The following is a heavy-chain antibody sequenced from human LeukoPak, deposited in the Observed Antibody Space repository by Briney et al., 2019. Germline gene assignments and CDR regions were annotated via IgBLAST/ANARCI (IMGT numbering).Heavy chain of an antibody. D-gene: IGHD2-2*01. Sequence: ASETLTLSCTVSGVTISSGGIYWSRIRQHPGKGLEWIVYIYYSGSTYYNPSLKSRVTISVDTSKNQFSLKMSSVTAADTAVYYCGREDRVVVPAAIVDWGQGTLVTVSS. CDR1: GVTISSGGIY. CDR2: IYYSGST. V-gene: IGHV4-31*03. J-gene: IGHJ4*02. CDR3: GREDRVVVPAAIVD.